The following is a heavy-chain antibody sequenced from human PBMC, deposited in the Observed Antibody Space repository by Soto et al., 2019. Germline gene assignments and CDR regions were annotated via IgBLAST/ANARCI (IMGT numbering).Heavy chain of an antibody. CDR2: ISWDGEST. CDR1: GYAFEDYA. Sequence: PGGSLRLSCATSGYAFEDYAMHWVRQVPWKGLEWVSLISWDGESTYYADPVKGRLTVSRDNSEQTLYLQMNSVRVDDTALYYCAKVGQLDMTTGHAYFDHWGQGTLVTVSS. CDR3: AKVGQLDMTTGHAYFDH. J-gene: IGHJ4*02. D-gene: IGHD2-2*03. V-gene: IGHV3-43D*04.